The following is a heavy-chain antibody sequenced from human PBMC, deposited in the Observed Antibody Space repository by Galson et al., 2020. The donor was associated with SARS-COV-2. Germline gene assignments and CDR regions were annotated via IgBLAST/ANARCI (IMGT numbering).Heavy chain of an antibody. D-gene: IGHD3-10*01. CDR1: GDSVSSGTYY. Sequence: SETLSLTCTVSGDSVSSGTYYWSWIRQPPGKGLEWIGYIYASGGTNYNPSLKSRVTISIDTSRNQFSLNLTSVTAADTAVYYCARDTGVAFHIWGQGTMVIVSS. CDR3: ARDTGVAFHI. J-gene: IGHJ3*02. V-gene: IGHV4-61*01. CDR2: IYASGGT.